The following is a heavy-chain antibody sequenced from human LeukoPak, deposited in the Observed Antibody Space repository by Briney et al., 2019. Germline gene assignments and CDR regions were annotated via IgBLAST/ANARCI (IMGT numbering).Heavy chain of an antibody. V-gene: IGHV3-53*01. J-gene: IGHJ4*02. CDR2: IYSGSST. CDR3: VRGDYGDYTLFDY. Sequence: GGSLRLSCAASGFTVSSNYMSWVRQAPGKGLEWVSVIYSGSSTYYADSVKGRFTISRDNSKNTLYLQMNSLRAEDTAVYYCVRGDYGDYTLFDYWGQGTLVTVSS. CDR1: GFTVSSNY. D-gene: IGHD4-17*01.